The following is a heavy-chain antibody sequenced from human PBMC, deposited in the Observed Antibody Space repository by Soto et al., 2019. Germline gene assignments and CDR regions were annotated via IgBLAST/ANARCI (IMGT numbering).Heavy chain of an antibody. CDR1: GGSISSSSYY. J-gene: IGHJ4*02. Sequence: QLQLQESGPGLVKPSETLSLTCTVSGGSISSSSYYWGWIRQPPGKGLEWIGSIYYSGSTYYNPSLKSRVTISVDTSKNQFSLKLSSVTAADTAVYYCATTNKGYSYGPVETFDYWGQGTLVTVSS. V-gene: IGHV4-39*01. CDR3: ATTNKGYSYGPVETFDY. CDR2: IYYSGST. D-gene: IGHD5-18*01.